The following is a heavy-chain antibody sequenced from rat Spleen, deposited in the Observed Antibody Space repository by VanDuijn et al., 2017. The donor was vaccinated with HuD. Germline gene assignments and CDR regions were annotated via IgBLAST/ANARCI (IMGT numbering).Heavy chain of an antibody. CDR3: AGGGYDGTYYYYVMDA. J-gene: IGHJ4*01. CDR1: GYSITSSYR. V-gene: IGHV3-3*01. D-gene: IGHD1-12*02. Sequence: EVQLQESGPGLVKPSQSLSLTCSVTGYSITSSYRWNWIRKFPGNKLEWMGYINSAGSTNYNPSLKSRISITRDTSKNQFFLQVNSVTTEDTATYYCAGGGYDGTYYYYVMDAWGQGASVTVSS. CDR2: INSAGST.